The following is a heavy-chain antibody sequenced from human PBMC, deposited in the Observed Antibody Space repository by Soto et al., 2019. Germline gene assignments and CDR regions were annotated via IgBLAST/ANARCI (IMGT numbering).Heavy chain of an antibody. CDR3: TRPPGNNWGSSGWYFDL. V-gene: IGHV3-73*01. Sequence: EVQLVESGGGLVQPGGSLKLSCAASGFTFSGSAMHWVRQASGKGLEWVARIRSKADSYATIYAASVKGRFTIARDDSKNTAYLPMNGPKSEDTAVYYCTRPPGNNWGSSGWYFDLWGRGTLVTVSS. D-gene: IGHD7-27*01. CDR2: IRSKADSYAT. CDR1: GFTFSGSA. J-gene: IGHJ2*01.